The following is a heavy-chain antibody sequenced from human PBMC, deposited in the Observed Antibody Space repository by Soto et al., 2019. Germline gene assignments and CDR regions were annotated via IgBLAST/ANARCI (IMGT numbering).Heavy chain of an antibody. CDR1: GGSFSGYY. CDR3: ARGRPGGGMDV. V-gene: IGHV4-34*01. J-gene: IGHJ6*02. CDR2: INHSGST. D-gene: IGHD3-16*01. Sequence: SETLSLTCAVYGGSFSGYYWSWIRQPPGKGLEWIGEINHSGSTNYNPSLKSRVTISVDTSKNQFSLKLSSVTAADTAVYYCARGRPGGGMDVWGQGTTVTVSS.